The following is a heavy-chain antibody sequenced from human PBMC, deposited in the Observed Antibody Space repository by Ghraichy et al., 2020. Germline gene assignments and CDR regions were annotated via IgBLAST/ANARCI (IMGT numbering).Heavy chain of an antibody. Sequence: SETLSLTCAVSGGSITSYYWSWIRQSPGKGLEWIGYIHYSGRTYYNPSLNSRVTMSMATSKNQFSLRLSSVNAAATAVYYCARSFVSWTYYTLYSWGPGTLVTVSS. V-gene: IGHV4-59*01. CDR2: IHYSGRT. J-gene: IGHJ5*02. CDR1: GGSITSYY. CDR3: ARSFVSWTYYTLYS. D-gene: IGHD1-26*01.